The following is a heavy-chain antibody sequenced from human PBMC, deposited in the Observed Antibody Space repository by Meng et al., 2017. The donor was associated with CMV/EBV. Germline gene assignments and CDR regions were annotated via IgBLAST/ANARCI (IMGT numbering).Heavy chain of an antibody. CDR3: ATPEGGWYDY. D-gene: IGHD6-19*01. CDR1: GFTFSSYG. CDR2: ISSSGSTI. V-gene: IGHV3-48*03. Sequence: GSLRLSCAASGFTFSSYGMNWVRQAPGKGLEWVSYISSSGSTIYYADSVKGRFTISRDNAKNSLYLQMNSLRAEDTAVYYCATPEGGWYDYWGQGTLVTVSS. J-gene: IGHJ4*02.